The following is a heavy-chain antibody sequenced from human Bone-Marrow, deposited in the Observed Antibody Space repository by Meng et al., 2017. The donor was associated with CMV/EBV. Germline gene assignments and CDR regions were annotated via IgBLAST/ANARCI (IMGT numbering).Heavy chain of an antibody. CDR2: IIGSGGST. V-gene: IGHV3-23*01. D-gene: IGHD5-18*01. CDR1: GFTFRTYA. Sequence: GESLKISCAASGFTFRTYAMSWVRQAPGKGLEWVSSIIGSGGSTYFADSVKGRFTISRDNSKNTLYLQMNSLRAEDTAVYYCAKSGYSYGPLLDYWGQGTLVTVSS. J-gene: IGHJ4*02. CDR3: AKSGYSYGPLLDY.